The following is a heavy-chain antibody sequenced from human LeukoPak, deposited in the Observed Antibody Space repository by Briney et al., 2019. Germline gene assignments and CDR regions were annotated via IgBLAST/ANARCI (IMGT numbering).Heavy chain of an antibody. J-gene: IGHJ3*01. CDR1: GYSISSGYY. CDR3: ARDLHMYGNSFDF. CDR2: IFHSGST. D-gene: IGHD2-8*01. Sequence: LSETLSLTCSVSGYSISSGYYWGWIRQPPGKGLEWIANIFHSGSTYYNPSLKSRVTISVDTSKNQFSLNLSSVTAADTAVYYCARDLHMYGNSFDFWGQGTMVTVSS. V-gene: IGHV4-38-2*02.